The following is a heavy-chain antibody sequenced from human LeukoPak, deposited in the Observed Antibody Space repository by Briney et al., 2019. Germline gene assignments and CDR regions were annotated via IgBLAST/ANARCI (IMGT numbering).Heavy chain of an antibody. D-gene: IGHD3-16*01. CDR1: GFTFSSYA. CDR3: ARDDAFRGVAMDV. CDR2: LNTDGSST. Sequence: PGGSLRLSCAASGFTFSSYAMNWVRQAPGKGLVWVSRLNTDGSSTSYADSVKGRFTISRDNAMNTLYLQMNSLRAEDTAVYYCARDDAFRGVAMDVWGQGTTVTVSS. V-gene: IGHV3-74*01. J-gene: IGHJ6*01.